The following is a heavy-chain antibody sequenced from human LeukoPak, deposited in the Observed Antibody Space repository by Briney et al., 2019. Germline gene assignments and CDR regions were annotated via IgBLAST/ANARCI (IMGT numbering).Heavy chain of an antibody. CDR1: GYTFTSYG. CDR3: VRAPSDYYDSSGPPGG. J-gene: IGHJ4*02. V-gene: IGHV1-18*01. D-gene: IGHD3-22*01. CDR2: ISAYNGNT. Sequence: ASVKVSCKASGYTFTSYGISWVRQAPGQGLEWMGWISAYNGNTNYAQKLQGRVTMTTDTSTSTAYMELRSLRSDDTAGYYCVRAPSDYYDSSGPPGGWGQGTLITVSS.